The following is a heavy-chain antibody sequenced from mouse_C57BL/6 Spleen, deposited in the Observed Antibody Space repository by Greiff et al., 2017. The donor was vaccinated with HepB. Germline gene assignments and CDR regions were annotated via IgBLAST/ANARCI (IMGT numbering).Heavy chain of an antibody. V-gene: IGHV1-4*01. Sequence: QVQLQQSGAELARPGASVKMSCKASGYTFTSYTMHWVKQRPGQGLEWIGYINPSSGYTKYNQKFKDKATLTADKSSSTAYMQLSSLTSEDSAGYYCARSATTVVAGDFDYWGQGTTLTVSS. CDR3: ARSATTVVAGDFDY. CDR2: INPSSGYT. J-gene: IGHJ2*01. CDR1: GYTFTSYT. D-gene: IGHD1-1*01.